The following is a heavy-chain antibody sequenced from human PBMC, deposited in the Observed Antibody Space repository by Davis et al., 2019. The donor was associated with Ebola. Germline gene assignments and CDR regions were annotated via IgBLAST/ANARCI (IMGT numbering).Heavy chain of an antibody. D-gene: IGHD3-10*01. CDR2: ISYDGSNK. Sequence: GESLKISCAASGFTFSSYAMHWVRQAPGKGLEWVAVISYDGSNKYYADSVKGRFTISRDNSKNTLYLQMNSLRAEDTAVYYCAKKSGYYGSGSQYYFDYWGQGTLVTVSS. CDR1: GFTFSSYA. CDR3: AKKSGYYGSGSQYYFDY. J-gene: IGHJ4*02. V-gene: IGHV3-30-3*02.